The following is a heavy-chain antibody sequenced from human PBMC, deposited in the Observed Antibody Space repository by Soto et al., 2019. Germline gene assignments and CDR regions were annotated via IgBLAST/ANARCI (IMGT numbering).Heavy chain of an antibody. J-gene: IGHJ3*02. D-gene: IGHD4-17*01. V-gene: IGHV3-30*03. CDR2: ISYDGSNK. CDR1: GFTFSSYG. CDR3: AHPGVDYGDYWGLGAFDI. Sequence: GGSLRLSCAASGFTFSSYGMHWVRQAPGKGLEWVAVISYDGSNKYYADSVKGRFTISRDNSKNTLYLQMNSLRAEDTAVYYCAHPGVDYGDYWGLGAFDIWGQGTMVTVSS.